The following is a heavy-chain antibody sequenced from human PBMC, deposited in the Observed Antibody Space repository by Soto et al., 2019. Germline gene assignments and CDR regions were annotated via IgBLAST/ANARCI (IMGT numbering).Heavy chain of an antibody. D-gene: IGHD3-9*01. Sequence: TLSLTCAVYGGSFSGYYWNWIRQPPGKGLEWIGDINHSGSTNYNPSLKSRVTISVDTSKNQFSLKLSSVTAADTAVYYCARANVLRYFDWFLGFDYWGPGTLVTVSS. J-gene: IGHJ4*02. CDR3: ARANVLRYFDWFLGFDY. V-gene: IGHV4-34*09. CDR1: GGSFSGYY. CDR2: INHSGST.